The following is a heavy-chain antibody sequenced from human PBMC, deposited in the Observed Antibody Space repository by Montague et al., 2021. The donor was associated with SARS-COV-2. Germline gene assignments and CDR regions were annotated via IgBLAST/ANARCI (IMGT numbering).Heavy chain of an antibody. Sequence: SLRLSCAASGFTFSPSWMHWVRQAPGKGLVWVSLTNPDESTTYYADSVKGRFTISRDNAKNTLYLQMNSLTAEDSAVYYCTRDQGYRACDVWGQGTVVNVPS. D-gene: IGHD2-15*01. J-gene: IGHJ3*01. V-gene: IGHV3-74*01. CDR3: TRDQGYRACDV. CDR2: TNPDESTT. CDR1: GFTFSPSW.